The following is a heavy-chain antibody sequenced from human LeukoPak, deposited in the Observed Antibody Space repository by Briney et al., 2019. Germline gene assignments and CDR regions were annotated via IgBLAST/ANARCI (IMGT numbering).Heavy chain of an antibody. V-gene: IGHV3-30*04. CDR1: GLSLSKSH. Sequence: GSLRLSCVGSGLSLSKSHMHWVRQAPGKRLEWVALIPHDGGNKQYGDSAKGRFTVSRENSKNTVDLNMDSLTVDDTAIYCCAREAYSSGRAGTFDIWGQGTMVTVSS. J-gene: IGHJ3*02. CDR3: AREAYSSGRAGTFDI. D-gene: IGHD6-19*01. CDR2: IPHDGGNK.